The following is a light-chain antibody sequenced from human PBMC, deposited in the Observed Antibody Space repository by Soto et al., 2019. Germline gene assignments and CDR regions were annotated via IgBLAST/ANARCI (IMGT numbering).Light chain of an antibody. V-gene: IGLV2-14*01. Sequence: QSALTQPASVSGSPGQSITISCTGTSSDVGGYNYVSWYQKHPDKAPKLMIYEVRDRPSGVSNRFSGSKSGNTASLTISGLQAEDEADYYCSSYTISSTYVFGTGTKATVL. J-gene: IGLJ1*01. CDR2: EVR. CDR3: SSYTISSTYV. CDR1: SSDVGGYNY.